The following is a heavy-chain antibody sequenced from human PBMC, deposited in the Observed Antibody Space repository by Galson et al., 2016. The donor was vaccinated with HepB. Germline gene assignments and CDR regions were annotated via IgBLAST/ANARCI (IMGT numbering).Heavy chain of an antibody. J-gene: IGHJ4*02. CDR1: GGSISSSSYY. D-gene: IGHD6-6*01. CDR2: IYYSGST. Sequence: ETLSLTCTVSGGSISSSSYYWGWIRQPPGKGLEWIGSIYYSGSTYYNPSLKSRVTISVDTSKNQFSLKLSSVTAADTAVFYCARASIAAPVVFDYWGQGTLVTVSS. V-gene: IGHV4-39*01. CDR3: ARASIAAPVVFDY.